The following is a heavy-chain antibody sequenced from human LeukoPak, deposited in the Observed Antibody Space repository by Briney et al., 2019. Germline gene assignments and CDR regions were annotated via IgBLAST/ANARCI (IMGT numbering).Heavy chain of an antibody. D-gene: IGHD6-19*01. CDR2: ISYDGSNK. J-gene: IGHJ3*02. CDR1: GFTFSGYG. CDR3: AKDGSSGLDAFDI. Sequence: AGSLRLSCAASGFTFSGYGMHWVRQAPGKGLEWVAVISYDGSNKYYADSVKGRFTISRDNSKNTLYLQMNSLRAEDTAVYYCAKDGSSGLDAFDIWGQGTMVTVSS. V-gene: IGHV3-30*18.